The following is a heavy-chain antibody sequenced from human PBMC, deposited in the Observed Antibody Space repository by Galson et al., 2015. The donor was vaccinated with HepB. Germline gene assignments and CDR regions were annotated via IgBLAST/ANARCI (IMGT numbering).Heavy chain of an antibody. CDR3: AREGRAAAGTGWFDP. Sequence: SVKVSCKASGYTFTSYYMHWVRQAPGQGLEWMGWINTNTGNPTYAQGFTGRFVFSLDTSVSTAYLQISSLKAEDTAVYYCAREGRAAAGTGWFDPWGQGTLVTVSS. CDR2: INTNTGNP. J-gene: IGHJ5*02. V-gene: IGHV7-4-1*02. D-gene: IGHD6-13*01. CDR1: GYTFTSYY.